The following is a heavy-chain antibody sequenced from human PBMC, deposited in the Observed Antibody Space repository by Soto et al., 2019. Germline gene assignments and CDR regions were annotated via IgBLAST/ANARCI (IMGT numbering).Heavy chain of an antibody. V-gene: IGHV5-10-1*03. CDR2: IDPSDSST. CDR3: ASSLYDCSGGSCYRWFDP. CDR1: GYSFTSYW. J-gene: IGHJ5*02. D-gene: IGHD2-15*01. Sequence: EVQLVQSGAEVKKPGESLRISCKGSGYSFTSYWISWVRQMPGKGLEWMGRIDPSDSSTNYSPSFQGHVTISADKSISTAYLQWSSLKASDTAMYYCASSLYDCSGGSCYRWFDPWGQGTLVTVSS.